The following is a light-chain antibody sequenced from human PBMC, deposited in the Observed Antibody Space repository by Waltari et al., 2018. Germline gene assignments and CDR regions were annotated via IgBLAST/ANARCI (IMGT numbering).Light chain of an antibody. Sequence: DIQMTQSPSSLSASIGDRVTITCRASQSISSSLNWYQQKPGKAPKLLISAVSRLQSGVPSRFSGSGSGTDFTLTISSLQPEDFATFYCQQRSNWPRALTFGGGTKVEIK. V-gene: IGKV1-39*01. CDR1: QSISSS. CDR2: AVS. J-gene: IGKJ4*01. CDR3: QQRSNWPRALT.